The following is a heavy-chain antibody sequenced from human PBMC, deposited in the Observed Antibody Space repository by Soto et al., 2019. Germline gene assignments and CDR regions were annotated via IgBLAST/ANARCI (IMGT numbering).Heavy chain of an antibody. CDR2: ISSDGTSR. D-gene: IGHD4-4*01. Sequence: GGSLRLSCAASGFTFSSYGTHWVRQAPGKGLEWVAVISSDGTSRFYADSVKGRFTISRDNSKNTLYLQMNSLRAEDTAMYYCAKVRVKDYYYYAMDVLGQGTTVTVS. CDR1: GFTFSSYG. CDR3: AKVRVKDYYYYAMDV. V-gene: IGHV3-30*18. J-gene: IGHJ6*02.